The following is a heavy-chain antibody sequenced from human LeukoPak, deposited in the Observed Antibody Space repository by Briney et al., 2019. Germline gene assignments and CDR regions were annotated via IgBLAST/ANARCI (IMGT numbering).Heavy chain of an antibody. D-gene: IGHD6-13*01. Sequence: GGSLRLSCAASGFTFSSYSMNWVRQAPGKGLEWVSYISSRGTTKHYADSVKGRFTISRDNAKNALYLQMNSLRVEDTAVYYCANFEPGYTSSWYAEFWGQGTLVTVSS. CDR3: ANFEPGYTSSWYAEF. CDR1: GFTFSSYS. J-gene: IGHJ4*02. CDR2: ISSRGTTK. V-gene: IGHV3-48*01.